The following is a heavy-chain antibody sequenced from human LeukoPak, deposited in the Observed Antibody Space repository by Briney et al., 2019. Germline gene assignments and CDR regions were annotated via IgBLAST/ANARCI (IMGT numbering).Heavy chain of an antibody. CDR2: INPSGGST. CDR1: GYTFTSYY. J-gene: IGHJ4*02. CDR3: ARDLDYYDSSGYYPYFDY. V-gene: IGHV1-46*01. D-gene: IGHD3-22*01. Sequence: ASVKVSCKASGYTFTSYYMHWVRQAPGQGLEWMGIINPSGGSTSYAQKFQGRVTTTRDTSTSTVYMELSSLRSEDTAVYYCARDLDYYDSSGYYPYFDYWGQGTLVTVSS.